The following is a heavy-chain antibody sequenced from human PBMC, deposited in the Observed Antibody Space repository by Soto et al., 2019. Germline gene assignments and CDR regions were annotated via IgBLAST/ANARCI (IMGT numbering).Heavy chain of an antibody. CDR1: GGSISSYY. D-gene: IGHD6-19*01. J-gene: IGHJ3*02. CDR2: IYYSGST. V-gene: IGHV4-59*01. CDR3: ARQQWLVLNAFDI. Sequence: NPSETLSLTCTVSGGSISSYYWSWIRQPPGKGLEWIGYIYYSGSTNYNPSLKSRVTISVDASKNQFSLKLSSVTAADTAVYYCARQQWLVLNAFDIWSQGTMVTVSS.